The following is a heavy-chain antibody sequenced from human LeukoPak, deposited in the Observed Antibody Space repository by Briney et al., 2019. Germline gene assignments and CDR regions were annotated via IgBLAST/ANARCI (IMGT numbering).Heavy chain of an antibody. CDR3: ARVVVGYYDSSGYYFDY. J-gene: IGHJ4*02. CDR2: ISAYNGNT. V-gene: IGHV1-18*01. Sequence: ASVKVSCKASGYTFTGYGISWVRQAPGQGLEWMGWISAYNGNTNYAQKLQGRVTMTTDTSTSTAYMELRSLRSDDTAVYYCARVVVGYYDSSGYYFDYWGQGTLVTVSS. CDR1: GYTFTGYG. D-gene: IGHD3-22*01.